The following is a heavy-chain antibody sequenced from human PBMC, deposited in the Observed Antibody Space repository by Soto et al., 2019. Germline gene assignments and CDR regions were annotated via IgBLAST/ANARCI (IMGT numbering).Heavy chain of an antibody. Sequence: HPGGSLRLSCVASGFTFSSYAMHWVRQSPGKGLEWVAVISYDGSNKYYADSVKGRFTISRDNSKNTLYLQMNSLRAEDTAVYYCAREATVTPFDYWGQGTLVTVSS. D-gene: IGHD4-4*01. CDR3: AREATVTPFDY. J-gene: IGHJ4*02. CDR1: GFTFSSYA. V-gene: IGHV3-30-3*01. CDR2: ISYDGSNK.